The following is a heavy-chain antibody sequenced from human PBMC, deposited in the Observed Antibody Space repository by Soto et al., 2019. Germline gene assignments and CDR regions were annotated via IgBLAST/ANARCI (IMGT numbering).Heavy chain of an antibody. Sequence: GGTLRLSCVASGFPFSSYAMSWVRQTPGKGLEWVSGISGSGGRTYYADSVKGRFTISRDNSNNTLSLQMHILRVEDTAVYFCAKGGYYSLFDIWGQGTMVTVSS. CDR3: AKGGYYSLFDI. CDR1: GFPFSSYA. V-gene: IGHV3-23*01. J-gene: IGHJ3*02. D-gene: IGHD3-16*01. CDR2: ISGSGGRT.